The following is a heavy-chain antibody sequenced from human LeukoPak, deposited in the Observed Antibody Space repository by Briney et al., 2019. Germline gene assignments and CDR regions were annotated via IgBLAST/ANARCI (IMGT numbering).Heavy chain of an antibody. J-gene: IGHJ6*03. V-gene: IGHV1-69*05. D-gene: IGHD6-13*01. Sequence: SVKVSCKASGGTFSSYAISWVRQAPGQGLEWMGRIIPIFGTADYAQKFHGRVTITTDESTSTAYMELSSLRSEDTAVYYCARDGFSIAAAGVYYYYMDVWGKGTTVTVSS. CDR2: IIPIFGTA. CDR3: ARDGFSIAAAGVYYYYMDV. CDR1: GGTFSSYA.